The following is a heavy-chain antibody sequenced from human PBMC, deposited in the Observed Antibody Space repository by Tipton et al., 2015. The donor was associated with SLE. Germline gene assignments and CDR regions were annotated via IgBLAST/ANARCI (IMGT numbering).Heavy chain of an antibody. CDR1: GYTFTGYY. D-gene: IGHD3/OR15-3a*01. V-gene: IGHV1-2*02. J-gene: IGHJ4*02. CDR2: INPNSGST. CDR3: ARDLWTGDDPTNLKYYFDY. Sequence: QVQLVQSGAEVKKPGASVKVSCKASGYTFTGYYMHWVRQAPGQGLEWMGWINPNSGSTNYAQKFQGRVTMTRDTSISTAYMELSRLRSDDTAVYCCARDLWTGDDPTNLKYYFDYWGQGTLVTVSS.